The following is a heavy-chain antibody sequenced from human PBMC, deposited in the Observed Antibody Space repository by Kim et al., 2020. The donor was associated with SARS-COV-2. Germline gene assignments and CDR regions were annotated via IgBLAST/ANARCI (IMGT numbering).Heavy chain of an antibody. V-gene: IGHV3-33*06. CDR2: IWGDGINK. J-gene: IGHJ4*01. Sequence: GGSLRLSCAASGFSFTDFAMHWVRQAPGKGLEWVAIIWGDGINKYYSDFVEGRFTISRDTSKNTVYLQMNSLRADDTAVYYCSKEINLGLGSGGYFESWG. D-gene: IGHD3-10*01. CDR3: SKEINLGLGSGGYFES. CDR1: GFSFTDFA.